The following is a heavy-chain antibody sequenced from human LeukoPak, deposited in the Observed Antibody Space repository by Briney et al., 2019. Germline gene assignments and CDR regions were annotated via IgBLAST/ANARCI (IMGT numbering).Heavy chain of an antibody. CDR1: GYTFSSYD. D-gene: IGHD5-18*01. Sequence: ASVKVSCKASGYTFSSYDMNWVRQATGQGLEWMGWMNPNSGNTGYAQKFQGRVTMTRNTSIRTAYMELSSLRSEDTAAYYCARGDSTAMAIDYWGQGTPVTVSS. V-gene: IGHV1-8*01. J-gene: IGHJ4*02. CDR2: MNPNSGNT. CDR3: ARGDSTAMAIDY.